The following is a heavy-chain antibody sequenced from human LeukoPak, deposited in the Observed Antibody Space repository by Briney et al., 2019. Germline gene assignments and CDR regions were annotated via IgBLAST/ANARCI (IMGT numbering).Heavy chain of an antibody. V-gene: IGHV3-23*01. CDR2: ISGSGGST. Sequence: GGSLRLSCAASRFTFRRYAMIWVRQAPGKGLEWVSSISGSGGSTYYADSVKGRFTISRDNAKNSLYLQMNSLRAEDTAVYYCARDVANHYYDSSGYYPNWFDPWGQGTLVTVSS. CDR1: RFTFRRYA. CDR3: ARDVANHYYDSSGYYPNWFDP. J-gene: IGHJ5*02. D-gene: IGHD3-22*01.